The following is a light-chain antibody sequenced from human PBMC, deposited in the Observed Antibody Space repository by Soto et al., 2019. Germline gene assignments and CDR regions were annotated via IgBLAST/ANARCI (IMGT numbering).Light chain of an antibody. CDR3: QQYDSSPLIA. J-gene: IGKJ5*01. Sequence: EIVLTQSPGTLSLSPGEIATLSCRASQTVSSSYLGWYQQKPGQAPRLLIYGTSSRATGIPDRFSVSGSGTDFTLTISRLEPEDFAVYYCQQYDSSPLIAFGQGTRLEIK. CDR1: QTVSSSY. V-gene: IGKV3-20*01. CDR2: GTS.